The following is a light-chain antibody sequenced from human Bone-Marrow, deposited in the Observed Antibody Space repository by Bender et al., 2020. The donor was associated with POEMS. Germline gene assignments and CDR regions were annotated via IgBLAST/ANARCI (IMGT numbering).Light chain of an antibody. CDR1: SSDVGGYDL. Sequence: QSALTQPASVSGSPGQSITISCTGTSSDVGGYDLVSWYQQHPGKAPKLMIYEVSNRPSGVSNRFSGSKSGNTASLTISGLQAEDEADYYCISYTSSNTWVFGGGTKLTVL. V-gene: IGLV2-14*01. CDR2: EVS. CDR3: ISYTSSNTWV. J-gene: IGLJ3*02.